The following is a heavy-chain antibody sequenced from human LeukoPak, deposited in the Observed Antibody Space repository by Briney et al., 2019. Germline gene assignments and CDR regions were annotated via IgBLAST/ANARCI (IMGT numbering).Heavy chain of an antibody. CDR2: ISAYNGNT. Sequence: ASVRVSCKASGYTFTSYGISSVRQAPGQGLEWMGWISAYNGNTNYAQKFQGRVTITADKSTSTAYMELSSLRSEDTAVYYCARISTVTTSDYWGQGTLVTVSS. J-gene: IGHJ4*02. CDR3: ARISTVTTSDY. CDR1: GYTFTSYG. D-gene: IGHD4-17*01. V-gene: IGHV1-18*01.